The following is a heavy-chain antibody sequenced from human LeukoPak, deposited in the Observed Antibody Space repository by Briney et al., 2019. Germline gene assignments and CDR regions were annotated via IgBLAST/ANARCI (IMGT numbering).Heavy chain of an antibody. V-gene: IGHV4-34*01. Sequence: PSETLSLTCAVYGGSFSGYYWSWIRQPPGKGLEWIGEINHSGSTNYNPSLKSRVTISVDTSKNQFSLKLSSVTAADTAVYYCAGEAAMDTSPSAFDIWGQGTMVTVSS. D-gene: IGHD5-18*01. CDR2: INHSGST. CDR3: AGEAAMDTSPSAFDI. CDR1: GGSFSGYY. J-gene: IGHJ3*02.